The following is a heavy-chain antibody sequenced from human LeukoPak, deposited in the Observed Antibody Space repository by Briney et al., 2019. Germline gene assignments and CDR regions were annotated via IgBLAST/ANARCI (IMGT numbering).Heavy chain of an antibody. V-gene: IGHV4-4*07. D-gene: IGHD6-19*01. CDR2: IHTSGST. CDR1: GGSISSYY. Sequence: SETLSLTCIVSGGSISSYYWSWIRQPAGKGLEWIGQIHTSGSTNYNPSLKSRVAMSVDTSKNQFSLELSSVTAADTAVYYCAGRAQTTGWSFDYRGQGALVTVSS. CDR3: AGRAQTTGWSFDY. J-gene: IGHJ4*02.